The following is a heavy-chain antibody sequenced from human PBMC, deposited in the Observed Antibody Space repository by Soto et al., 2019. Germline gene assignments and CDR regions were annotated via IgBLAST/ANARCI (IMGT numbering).Heavy chain of an antibody. D-gene: IGHD3-22*01. Sequence: QVQLVESGGGVVQPGGSLRLSCVGSGFTFSRYGLHWVRQTPGKGLEWVAVISFTGTTKXYAXSVKGRFTISRDNSKXXXXXXXXXXXXXXXXXXXXXXXAXTGFSYDPENWGQGTLVTVSS. V-gene: IGHV3-30*03. CDR2: ISFTGTTK. CDR1: GFTFSRYG. J-gene: IGHJ4*02. CDR3: XXXAXTGFSYDPEN.